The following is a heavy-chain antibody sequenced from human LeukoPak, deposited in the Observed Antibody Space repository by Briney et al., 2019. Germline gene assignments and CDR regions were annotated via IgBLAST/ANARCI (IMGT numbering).Heavy chain of an antibody. CDR3: AKDRDSGWYYFDY. Sequence: TGGSLRLSCAASGFTFSSYAMSWVRQAPGKGLEWVSAISGSGGSTYYGDSVKGRFTISRDNSKNRLYLQMNSLRAEDTATYHCAKDRDSGWYYFDYWGQGTLVTVSS. CDR1: GFTFSSYA. D-gene: IGHD6-19*01. CDR2: ISGSGGST. V-gene: IGHV3-23*01. J-gene: IGHJ4*02.